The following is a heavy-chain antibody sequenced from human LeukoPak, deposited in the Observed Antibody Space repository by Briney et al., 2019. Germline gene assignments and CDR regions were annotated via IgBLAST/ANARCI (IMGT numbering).Heavy chain of an antibody. CDR1: GGTFSSYA. V-gene: IGHV3-23*01. CDR3: AKRNYDFWSGYYRRAENHFDY. Sequence: VASVKVSCKASGGTFSSYAMSWVRQAPGKGLEWVSAISGSGSSTYYADSVKGRFTISRDNSKKTLYLQMNSLRAEDTAVYYCAKRNYDFWSGYYRRAENHFDYWGQGTLVTVSS. J-gene: IGHJ4*02. CDR2: ISGSGSST. D-gene: IGHD3-3*01.